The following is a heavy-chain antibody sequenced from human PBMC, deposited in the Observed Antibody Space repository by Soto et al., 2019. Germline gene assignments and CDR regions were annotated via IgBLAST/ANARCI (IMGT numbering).Heavy chain of an antibody. J-gene: IGHJ4*02. Sequence: VQLLESGGGLVQPGGSLRLSCAASGFSFSSYAMVWVRQAPGKGLEWVSVISARGGSSYFADSVKGRFTISRDNSKNVLSLEMNSLRADDTAIYFCAKGSIEYSASVDNWGRGTLVLVSS. CDR3: AKGSIEYSASVDN. D-gene: IGHD5-12*01. CDR2: ISARGGSS. CDR1: GFSFSSYA. V-gene: IGHV3-23*01.